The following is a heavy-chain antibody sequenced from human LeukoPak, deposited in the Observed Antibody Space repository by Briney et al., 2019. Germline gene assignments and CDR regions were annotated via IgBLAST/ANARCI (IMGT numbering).Heavy chain of an antibody. Sequence: GGSLRVSCAASGFTFSSYGMHWVRQAPGNGLEWVAVISYDGSNKYYADSVKGRFTISRDNSKNTLYLQMNSLRAEDTAVYYCARDGLVGRAFMDYWGQGTLVTVSS. CDR2: ISYDGSNK. V-gene: IGHV3-30*03. J-gene: IGHJ4*02. D-gene: IGHD6-13*01. CDR3: ARDGLVGRAFMDY. CDR1: GFTFSSYG.